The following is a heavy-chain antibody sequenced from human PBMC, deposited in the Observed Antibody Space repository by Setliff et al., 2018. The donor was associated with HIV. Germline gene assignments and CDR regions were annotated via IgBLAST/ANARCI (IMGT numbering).Heavy chain of an antibody. CDR1: GYTFTNYD. CDR3: ARDGSGYNFWSGRKPLDY. CDR2: INAGNGNT. J-gene: IGHJ4*02. D-gene: IGHD3-3*01. Sequence: SVKVSCKASGYTFTNYDMHWVRQAPGQGLEWMGWINAGNGNTKYSQNFQGRVTISRDTSATTVYMELSSLRSEDTAVYYCARDGSGYNFWSGRKPLDYWGQGTLVTVSS. V-gene: IGHV1-3*01.